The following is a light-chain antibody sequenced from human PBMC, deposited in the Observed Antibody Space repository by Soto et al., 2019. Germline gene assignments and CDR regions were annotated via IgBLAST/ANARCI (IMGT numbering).Light chain of an antibody. CDR3: TSYTISPHYV. V-gene: IGLV2-14*03. CDR1: SDDIGVSNY. J-gene: IGLJ1*01. Sequence: QSVLTQPASVSGSPGQSINVSCTGTSDDIGVSNYVSWHQQQPGKAPRLIIYDVDNRPSGVSARFSGSQSGNTASLTISGLQTEDEADYYCTSYTISPHYVFGNGTKVAVL. CDR2: DVD.